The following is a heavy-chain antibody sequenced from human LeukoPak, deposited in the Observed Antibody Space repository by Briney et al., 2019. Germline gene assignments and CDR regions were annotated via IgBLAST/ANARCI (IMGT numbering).Heavy chain of an antibody. V-gene: IGHV1-69*13. CDR2: IIPIFGTA. J-gene: IGHJ6*02. Sequence: ASVKVSCKASGGTFSSYAISWVRQAPGQGLEWMGGIIPIFGTANYAQKFQGRVTITADESTSTAYMELSSLRSEDTAVYFCASEQTYYFSLDVWGQGTTVTVAS. CDR3: ASEQTYYFSLDV. CDR1: GGTFSSYA.